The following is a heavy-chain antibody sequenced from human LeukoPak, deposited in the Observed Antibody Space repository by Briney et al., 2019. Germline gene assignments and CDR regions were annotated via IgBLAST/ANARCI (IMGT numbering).Heavy chain of an antibody. D-gene: IGHD1-26*01. V-gene: IGHV3-21*01. CDR2: ISGRSDDI. CDR1: EFTFSSYS. CDR3: ARRGYHDYSGFDY. J-gene: IGHJ4*02. Sequence: GGSLRLSCAGSEFTFSSYSMHWVRQAPGKGLEWVSSISGRSDDIYYADSVQGRFTISRDNSKNSLYLQMKSPRAEDTALYYCARRGYHDYSGFDYWGQGTLVTVSS.